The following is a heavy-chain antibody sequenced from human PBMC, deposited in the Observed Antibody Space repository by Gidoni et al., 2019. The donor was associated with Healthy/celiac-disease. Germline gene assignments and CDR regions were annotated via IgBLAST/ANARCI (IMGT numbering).Heavy chain of an antibody. CDR2: INPNSGGT. J-gene: IGHJ4*02. CDR3: ASGDGYNSYYFDY. D-gene: IGHD5-12*01. Sequence: QVPLVQSGAEVKKPGPSLTVSFTASGYTFTGYYLHWVRQAPGQGREWLGWINPNSGGTNYAQKFQGRVTMTRDTSISTAYMELSRLRSDDTAVYYCASGDGYNSYYFDYWGQGTLVTVSS. CDR1: GYTFTGYY. V-gene: IGHV1-2*02.